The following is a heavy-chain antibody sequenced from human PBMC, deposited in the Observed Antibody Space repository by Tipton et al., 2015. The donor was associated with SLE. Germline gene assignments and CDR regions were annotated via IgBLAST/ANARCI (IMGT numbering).Heavy chain of an antibody. CDR3: AVGYCSGGSCYSGGWFDP. D-gene: IGHD2-15*01. CDR1: GGSFSGYY. V-gene: IGHV4-34*01. Sequence: TLSLTCAVYGGSFSGYYWSWIRQPPGKGLEWIGEINHSGSTKYNPSLKSRVTISVGTSKNQFSLKLSFVTAADTAVYYCAVGYCSGGSCYSGGWFDPWGQGTLVTVSS. J-gene: IGHJ5*02. CDR2: INHSGST.